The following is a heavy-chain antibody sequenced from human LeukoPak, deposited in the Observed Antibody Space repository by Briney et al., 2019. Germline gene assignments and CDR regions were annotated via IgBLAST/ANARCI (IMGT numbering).Heavy chain of an antibody. D-gene: IGHD3-22*01. V-gene: IGHV3-74*01. CDR2: INSDGTSV. CDR3: GRSHYYDSSGNFYYYYAMDV. J-gene: IGHJ6*02. Sequence: GGSLRLSCAASGFSFSSYWMRWVRQVPGQGLVWVSRINSDGTSVRYADSVKGRFTISRDNAKNTLYLQMNSLRAEDTGVYYCGRSHYYDSSGNFYYYYAMDVWGQGTTVTVSS. CDR1: GFSFSSYW.